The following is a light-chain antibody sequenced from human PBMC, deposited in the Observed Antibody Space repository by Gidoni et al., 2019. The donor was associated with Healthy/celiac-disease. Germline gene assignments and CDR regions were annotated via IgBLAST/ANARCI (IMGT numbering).Light chain of an antibody. CDR3: QQYNSYSRA. CDR2: KAS. V-gene: IGKV1-5*03. CDR1: QSISSW. J-gene: IGKJ1*01. Sequence: DSQMTQSPSTLSASVGDRVTITCRASQSISSWLAWYQQKPGKAPKLLIYKASSLESGVPSRFSGSGSGTEFTLTISSLQPDDFATYYFQQYNSYSRAFGQGTKVEIK.